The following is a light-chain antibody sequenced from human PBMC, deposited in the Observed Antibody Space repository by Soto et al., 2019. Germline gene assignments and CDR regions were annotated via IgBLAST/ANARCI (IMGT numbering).Light chain of an antibody. CDR3: QQYDNWPWT. J-gene: IGKJ1*01. Sequence: EIVLTQSAGTVSLSPGERATLSCRASQSVDSTYLAWYQQKPDQSPRLLIYATSTRAAGIPDRFSGSGSGTDFTLTISSLQSDDFAVYYCQQYDNWPWTFGQGTKVDIK. V-gene: IGKV3-20*01. CDR1: QSVDSTY. CDR2: ATS.